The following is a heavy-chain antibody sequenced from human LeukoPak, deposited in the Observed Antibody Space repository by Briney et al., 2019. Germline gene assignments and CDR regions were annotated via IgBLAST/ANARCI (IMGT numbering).Heavy chain of an antibody. CDR2: FYSGGNT. CDR3: AKLPSSGWLDY. CDR1: GFTFSSSA. D-gene: IGHD6-19*01. J-gene: IGHJ4*02. V-gene: IGHV3-23*05. Sequence: PGGSLRLSCAASGFTFSSSAMSWVRQVPGKGLEWVSAFYSGGNTYYTGSVKGRFIISRDSSKNTLYLQMNNLRPEDTAMYYCAKLPSSGWLDYWGQGTLVTVSS.